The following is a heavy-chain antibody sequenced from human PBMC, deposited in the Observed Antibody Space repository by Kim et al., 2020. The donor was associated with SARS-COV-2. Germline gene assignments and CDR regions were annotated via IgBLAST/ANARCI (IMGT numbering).Heavy chain of an antibody. Sequence: GGSLRLSCAASGFTFSNAWMSWVRQAPGKGLEWVGRIKSKTDGGTTDYAAPVKGRFTISRDDSKNTLYLQMNSLKTEDTAVYYCTTEGSSPAAHGPYYYYSMDICGQVTTVTVSS. D-gene: IGHD6-13*01. CDR3: TTEGSSPAAHGPYYYYSMDI. J-gene: IGHJ6*02. CDR1: GFTFSNAW. CDR2: IKSKTDGGTT. V-gene: IGHV3-15*01.